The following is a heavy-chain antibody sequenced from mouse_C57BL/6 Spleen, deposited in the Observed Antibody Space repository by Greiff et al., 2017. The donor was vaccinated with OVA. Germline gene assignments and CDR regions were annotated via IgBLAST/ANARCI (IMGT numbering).Heavy chain of an antibody. CDR3: ATVGGEGGAMDY. J-gene: IGHJ4*01. Sequence: DVMLVESGGGLVKPGGSLKLSCAASGFTFSSYAMSWVRQTPEKRLEWVATISDGGSYTYYPDNVKGRFTISRDNAKNHLYLQMSHLKSEDTAVYYCATVGGEGGAMDYWGQGTSVTVSS. D-gene: IGHD1-1*01. CDR1: GFTFSSYA. CDR2: ISDGGSYT. V-gene: IGHV5-4*03.